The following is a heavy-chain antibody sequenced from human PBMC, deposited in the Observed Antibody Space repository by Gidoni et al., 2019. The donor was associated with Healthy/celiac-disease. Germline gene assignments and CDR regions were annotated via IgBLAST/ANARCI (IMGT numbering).Heavy chain of an antibody. J-gene: IGHJ6*02. CDR1: GFTFSSYW. V-gene: IGHV3-7*01. D-gene: IGHD6-19*01. CDR3: ARYPGIAVALVYYYGMDV. Sequence: EVQLVESGGGLVQPGGSLRLSCAASGFTFSSYWMSWVRQAPGKGLEWVANIKQDGSEKYYVDSVKGRFTISRDNAKNSLYLQMNSLRAEDTAVYYCARYPGIAVALVYYYGMDVWGQGTTVTVSS. CDR2: IKQDGSEK.